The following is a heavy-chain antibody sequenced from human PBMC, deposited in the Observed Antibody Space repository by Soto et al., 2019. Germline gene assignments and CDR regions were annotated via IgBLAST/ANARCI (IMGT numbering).Heavy chain of an antibody. J-gene: IGHJ1*01. V-gene: IGHV4-39*01. D-gene: IGHD3-22*01. Sequence: PSETLSLTCTVSGGSISSSSYYWGWIRQPPGKGLEWIGSIYYSGSTYYNPSLKSRVTISVDTSKNQFSLKLSSVTAADTAVYYCARQVYYYDSSGYSAAEYFQHWGQGTLVTVSS. CDR3: ARQVYYYDSSGYSAAEYFQH. CDR1: GGSISSSSYY. CDR2: IYYSGST.